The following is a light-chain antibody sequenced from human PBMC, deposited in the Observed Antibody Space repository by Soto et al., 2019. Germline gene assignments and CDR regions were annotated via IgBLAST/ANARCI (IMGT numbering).Light chain of an antibody. CDR1: SSDVGAYIY. Sequence: QSALTQPPSASGSPGQSVTISCTGTSSDVGAYIYVSWYQQYPGKVPRLILYEVTKRPSGVPARFSGSKSGNTASLTVSGLQADDEADYYCASYAGSVTLYGGGSKLTVL. J-gene: IGLJ2*01. CDR3: ASYAGSVTL. CDR2: EVT. V-gene: IGLV2-8*01.